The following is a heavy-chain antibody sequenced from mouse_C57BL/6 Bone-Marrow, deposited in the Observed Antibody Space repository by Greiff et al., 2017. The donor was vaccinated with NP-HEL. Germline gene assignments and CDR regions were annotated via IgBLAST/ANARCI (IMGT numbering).Heavy chain of an antibody. V-gene: IGHV5-4*01. CDR3: ARDYYAMDY. Sequence: EVKLVESGGGLVKPGGSLKLSCAASGFTFSSYAMSWVRQTPEKRLEWVATISDGGSYTYYPDNVKGRFTISRDNAKNNLYLQISHLKSEDTAMYYCARDYYAMDYWGQGTSVTVSS. CDR1: GFTFSSYA. CDR2: ISDGGSYT. J-gene: IGHJ4*01.